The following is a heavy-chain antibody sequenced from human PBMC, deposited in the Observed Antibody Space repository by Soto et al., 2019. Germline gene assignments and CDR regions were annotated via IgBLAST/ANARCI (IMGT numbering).Heavy chain of an antibody. D-gene: IGHD4-4*01. Sequence: SLRLSCASSSFTFRIYTMHWVRQAPGKGLEWVATISYDGSKTNYADSVRGRFTISRDNSKSTLFLQMDSLRPEDTAVYSCARDRDSSYFPPPYYFDSWGQGTLVTVSS. CDR2: ISYDGSKT. J-gene: IGHJ4*02. V-gene: IGHV3-30*04. CDR3: ARDRDSSYFPPPYYFDS. CDR1: SFTFRIYT.